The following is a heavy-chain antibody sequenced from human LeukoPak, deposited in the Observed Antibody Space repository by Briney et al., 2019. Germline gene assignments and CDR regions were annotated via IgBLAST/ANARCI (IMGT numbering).Heavy chain of an antibody. J-gene: IGHJ3*02. D-gene: IGHD1-26*01. CDR1: GGSISSGGYY. Sequence: SETLSLTCTGSGGSISSGGYYWSWIRRHPGKGLEWIGYIYYSGSTYYNPSLKSRVTISVDTSKNQFSLKLSSVTAADTAVYYCARDRSIVGASWAFDIWGQGTMVTVSS. CDR2: IYYSGST. CDR3: ARDRSIVGASWAFDI. V-gene: IGHV4-31*03.